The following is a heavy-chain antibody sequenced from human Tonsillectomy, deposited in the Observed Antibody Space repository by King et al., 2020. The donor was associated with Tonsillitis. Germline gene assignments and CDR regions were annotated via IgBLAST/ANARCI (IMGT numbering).Heavy chain of an antibody. CDR1: GFTFSNYA. Sequence: GQLVQSGGGVVQPGRSLRLSCAASGFTFSNYAMHWVRQAPGKGLEWVAVISYDGRNEYYADSVKGRFTISRDKSKNTLYLQMNSLRAEDTAVYYCARDSDYGDYGFDYWGQGTLVTVSS. CDR3: ARDSDYGDYGFDY. CDR2: ISYDGRNE. D-gene: IGHD4-17*01. J-gene: IGHJ4*02. V-gene: IGHV3-30*04.